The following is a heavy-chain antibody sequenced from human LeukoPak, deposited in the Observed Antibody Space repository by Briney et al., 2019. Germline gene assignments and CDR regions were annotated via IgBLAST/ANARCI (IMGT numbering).Heavy chain of an antibody. CDR2: IYYSGNT. J-gene: IGHJ4*02. CDR3: ARGSSVETFDY. Sequence: SETLSLTCTVSGVSISSYYWSWIRQPPGKGLEWIGYIYYSGNTNYNPSVKSRVTVSVGTSKNQFSLKLSSVTTADTAVYYCARGSSVETFDYWGQGTLVTVSS. D-gene: IGHD4-23*01. V-gene: IGHV4-59*01. CDR1: GVSISSYY.